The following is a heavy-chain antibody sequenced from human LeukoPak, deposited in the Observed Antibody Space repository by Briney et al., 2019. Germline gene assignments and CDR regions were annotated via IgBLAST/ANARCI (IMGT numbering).Heavy chain of an antibody. J-gene: IGHJ4*02. V-gene: IGHV3-23*01. CDR3: AFQNTGHYFPSDY. CDR1: GFTFNGYV. Sequence: GGSLRLSCAASGFTFNGYVMNWVRQAPGKGLEWVSFISGSGGSTDYADSVKGRFTISRDNSKNTLYLQMNSLRAEDTALYYCAFQNTGHYFPSDYWGQGTLVTVSS. CDR2: ISGSGGST. D-gene: IGHD3-22*01.